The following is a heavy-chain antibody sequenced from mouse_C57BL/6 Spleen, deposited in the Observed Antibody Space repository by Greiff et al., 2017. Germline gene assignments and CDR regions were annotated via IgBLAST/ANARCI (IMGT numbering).Heavy chain of an antibody. J-gene: IGHJ4*01. Sequence: QVQLKQSGAELVRPGASVTLSCKASGYTFTDYEMHWVKQTPGHGLEWIGAIDPETGGTAYNQKFKGKAILTADKSSSTAYMELRSLTSEDSAVYYCTRSVRYAMDYWGKGTSVTVSS. CDR2: IDPETGGT. CDR1: GYTFTDYE. CDR3: TRSVRYAMDY. V-gene: IGHV1-15*01.